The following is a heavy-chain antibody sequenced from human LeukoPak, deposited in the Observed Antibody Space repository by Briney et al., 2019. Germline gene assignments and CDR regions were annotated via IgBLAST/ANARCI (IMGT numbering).Heavy chain of an antibody. CDR1: GGTFSSYA. J-gene: IGHJ3*02. V-gene: IGHV1-69*05. Sequence: SVKASCKASGGTFSSYAISWVRQAPGQGLEWMGGIIPIFGTANYAQKFQGRVTITTDESTSTAYMELSSLRSEDTAVYYCARVTYHHYPVQAFDIWGQGTMVTVSS. CDR3: ARVTYHHYPVQAFDI. D-gene: IGHD1-14*01. CDR2: IIPIFGTA.